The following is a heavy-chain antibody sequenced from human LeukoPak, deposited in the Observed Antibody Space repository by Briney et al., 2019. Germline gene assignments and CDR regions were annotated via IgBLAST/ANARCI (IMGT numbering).Heavy chain of an antibody. CDR1: GGSFSGYY. Sequence: PSETLSLTCAVYGGSFSGYYWSWIRQPPGKGLEWIGEINHSGSTNYNPSLKSRVTISVDTSKNQFSLKLSSVTAADTAVYYCARGLLSTMVRGVIGYYYGMDVWDQGTTVNVFS. CDR2: INHSGST. J-gene: IGHJ6*02. CDR3: ARGLLSTMVRGVIGYYYGMDV. D-gene: IGHD3-10*01. V-gene: IGHV4-34*01.